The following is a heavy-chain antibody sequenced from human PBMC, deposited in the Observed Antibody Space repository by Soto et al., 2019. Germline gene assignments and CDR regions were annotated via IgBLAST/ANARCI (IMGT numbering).Heavy chain of an antibody. CDR3: AIDRSGWYDF. CDR2: IRPHNGDT. V-gene: IGHV1-18*01. CDR1: GYTFTTIR. J-gene: IGHJ5*01. Sequence: QVQLVQSAAEVGKPGASVKVSCKASGYTFTTIRLSWVRQAPGQGLEWMGWIRPHNGDTQYAQKFQGRVTMTADTSTTTASLEVRSLSPDDTAVFYCAIDRSGWYDFWGQGTLVTVSS. D-gene: IGHD6-19*01.